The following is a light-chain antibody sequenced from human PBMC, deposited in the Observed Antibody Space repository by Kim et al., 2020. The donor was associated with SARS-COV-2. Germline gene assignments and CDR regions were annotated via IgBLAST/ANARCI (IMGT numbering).Light chain of an antibody. Sequence: DIVMTQSPDSLAVSLGERATINCKSSQSVLYSSNNKNYLAWYQLRPGQTPKLLIYWASTRESGVHKRFSGSGSGTDFTLTISTLQAEDVAIYYCQQYYTTPWTFGQGTKVDIK. CDR3: QQYYTTPWT. V-gene: IGKV4-1*01. J-gene: IGKJ1*01. CDR1: QSVLYSSNNKNY. CDR2: WAS.